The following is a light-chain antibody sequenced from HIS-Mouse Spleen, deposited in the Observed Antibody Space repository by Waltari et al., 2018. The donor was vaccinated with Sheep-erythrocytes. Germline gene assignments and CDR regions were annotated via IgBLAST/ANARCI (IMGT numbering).Light chain of an antibody. V-gene: IGLV2-23*01. CDR3: CSYAGSSTPWV. CDR2: EGS. Sequence: QSALTQPASVSGSPGQSITIPCTGPSSDVGRYTLVSWYQQHPGKAPKLMIYEGSKRPSGVSNRFSGSKSGNTASLTISGLQAEDEADYYCCSYAGSSTPWVFGGGTKLTVL. J-gene: IGLJ3*02. CDR1: SSDVGRYTL.